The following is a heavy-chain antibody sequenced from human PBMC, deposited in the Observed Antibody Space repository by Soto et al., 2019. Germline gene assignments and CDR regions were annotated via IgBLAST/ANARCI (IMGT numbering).Heavy chain of an antibody. CDR3: ARANWYSEY. V-gene: IGHV4-61*01. J-gene: IGHJ4*02. CDR2: SYYRGST. Sequence: SETLSLTCTVSGGSISSDYYWSWIRQPPGKGLEWIGYSYYRGSTHYNPSLKSRVTISVDTSKNQFSLNLTSVTAADTAIYYCARANWYSEYWGQGTLVTVSS. D-gene: IGHD7-27*01. CDR1: GGSISSDYY.